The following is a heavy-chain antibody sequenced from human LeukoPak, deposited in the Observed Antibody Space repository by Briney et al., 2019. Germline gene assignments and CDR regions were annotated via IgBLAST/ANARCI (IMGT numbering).Heavy chain of an antibody. Sequence: GGSLRLSCAASGFTFSSYWMHWVRQAPGKGLVWVSRINSDGSSTTYADSVNGRFTISRDNAKNSLYLQMNSLGPEDTAVYYCARDPYSGNYGNYYYYYMDVWGKGTTVTISS. J-gene: IGHJ6*03. CDR1: GFTFSSYW. CDR3: ARDPYSGNYGNYYYYYMDV. V-gene: IGHV3-74*01. D-gene: IGHD1-26*01. CDR2: INSDGSST.